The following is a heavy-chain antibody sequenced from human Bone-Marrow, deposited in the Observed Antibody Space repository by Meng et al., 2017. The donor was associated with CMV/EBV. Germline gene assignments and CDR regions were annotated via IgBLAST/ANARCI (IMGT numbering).Heavy chain of an antibody. V-gene: IGHV3-23*01. D-gene: IGHD2-2*01. Sequence: GESLKISCAASGFTFSSYAMSWVRQAPGKGLEWVSAISGSGGSTYYADSVKGRFTISRDNSKNTLYLQMNSLRAEDTAVYYCAKDVCSSTSCPPGNYYGMDVWGQGTTVTGSS. CDR3: AKDVCSSTSCPPGNYYGMDV. CDR1: GFTFSSYA. J-gene: IGHJ6*01. CDR2: ISGSGGST.